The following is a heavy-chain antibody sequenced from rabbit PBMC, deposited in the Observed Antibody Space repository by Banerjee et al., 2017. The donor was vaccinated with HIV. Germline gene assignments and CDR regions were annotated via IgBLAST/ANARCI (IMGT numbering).Heavy chain of an antibody. V-gene: IGHV1S45*01. CDR1: GFSFSNKYV. CDR2: INTISGDT. D-gene: IGHD4-2*01. J-gene: IGHJ3*01. CDR3: ARGYAVAAGWNFGL. Sequence: QEQLEESGGGLVQPEGSLTLTCTASGFSFSNKYVMCWVRQAPGKGLEWIACINTISGDTVYATWAKGRFTISKASWTTVTLQMTSLTAADTASYFCARGYAVAAGWNFGLWGQGTLVTVS.